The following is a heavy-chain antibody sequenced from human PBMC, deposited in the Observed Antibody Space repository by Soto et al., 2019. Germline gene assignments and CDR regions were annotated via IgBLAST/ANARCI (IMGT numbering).Heavy chain of an antibody. D-gene: IGHD1-26*01. CDR1: GYTFTSYG. Sequence: QVQLVQSGAEVKKPGASVKVSCKASGYTFTSYGISWVRQAPGQGLEWMGWISAYNGNTNYAQKLQGRVTMTTDTPPSTANRGRRTLSSHDTAVYYCGRGEWELLGRGSDLWGRGPLFAVSS. CDR3: GRGEWELLGRGSDL. CDR2: ISAYNGNT. V-gene: IGHV1-18*04. J-gene: IGHJ2*01.